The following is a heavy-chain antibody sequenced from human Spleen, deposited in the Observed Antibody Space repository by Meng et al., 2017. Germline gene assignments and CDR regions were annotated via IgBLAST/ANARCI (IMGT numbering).Heavy chain of an antibody. J-gene: IGHJ4*02. CDR3: ATDRWGDSSGFYYVEY. D-gene: IGHD3-22*01. Sequence: ASVKVSCKASGYTFSSYGITWVRQAPGQGLEWMGWISSYNANTNYAQRLQGRVTLTTDTSTSTAHMEVRSLRSDDTAVYYCATDRWGDSSGFYYVEYWGQGTPVTVSS. CDR2: ISSYNANT. V-gene: IGHV1-18*01. CDR1: GYTFSSYG.